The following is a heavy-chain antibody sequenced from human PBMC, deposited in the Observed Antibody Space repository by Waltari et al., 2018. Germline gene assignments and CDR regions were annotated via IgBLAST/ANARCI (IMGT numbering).Heavy chain of an antibody. CDR3: ARGGYSSTGY. Sequence: QVQLQESGPGLVKPSETLSLTCAVSGYSISSGYYWGWIRQPPGKGLEWIGSIYHSGSTYNNPSLKSRVTISVDTSKNQFSLKLSSVTAADTAVYYCARGGYSSTGYWGQGTLVTVSS. J-gene: IGHJ4*02. V-gene: IGHV4-38-2*01. CDR2: IYHSGST. D-gene: IGHD6-19*01. CDR1: GYSISSGYY.